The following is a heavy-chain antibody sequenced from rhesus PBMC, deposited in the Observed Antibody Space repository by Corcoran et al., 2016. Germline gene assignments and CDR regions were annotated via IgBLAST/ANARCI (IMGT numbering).Heavy chain of an antibody. CDR2: INSGVGFT. V-gene: IGHV3S5*01. CDR3: AKDPGYSGY. CDR1: GFTFSSYG. J-gene: IGHJ4*01. Sequence: EVQLVETGGGLVQPGGSLKLSCAASGFTFSSYGMSWVRQAPVKGLEWVSAINSGVGFTYYSDSVKGRFTISRDNSKNTLSLQMNSLRAEDTAVYYCAKDPGYSGYWGQGVLVTVSS. D-gene: IGHD5-30*01.